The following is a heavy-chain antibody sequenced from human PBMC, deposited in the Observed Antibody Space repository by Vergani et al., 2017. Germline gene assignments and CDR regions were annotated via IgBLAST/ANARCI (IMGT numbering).Heavy chain of an antibody. CDR2: IHYSENT. CDR3: ASDTHSGQRADR. Sequence: QLQLQESGPGLVKPPETLSLTCTVSGDSISSTNYYWAWIRQPPGKGMVWIGSIHYSENTNYNPSLKTRVTISVDTSKNQSSLTLTSVTAADTAVYYCASDTHSGQRADRWGQGILVTVTS. V-gene: IGHV4-61*05. CDR1: GDSISSTNYY. J-gene: IGHJ5*02. D-gene: IGHD6-19*01.